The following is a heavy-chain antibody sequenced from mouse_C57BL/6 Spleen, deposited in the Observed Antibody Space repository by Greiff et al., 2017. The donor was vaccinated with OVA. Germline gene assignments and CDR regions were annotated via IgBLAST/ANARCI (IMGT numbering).Heavy chain of an antibody. CDR3: ARDYYGKDYAMDY. CDR1: GFTFSSYG. J-gene: IGHJ4*01. CDR2: ISSGGSYT. D-gene: IGHD1-1*01. Sequence: EVQVVESGGDLVKPGGSLKLSCAASGFTFSSYGMSWVRQTPDKRLEWVATISSGGSYTYYPDSVKGRFTISRDNAKNTLYLQMSSLKSEDTAMYYCARDYYGKDYAMDYWGQGTSVTVSS. V-gene: IGHV5-6*01.